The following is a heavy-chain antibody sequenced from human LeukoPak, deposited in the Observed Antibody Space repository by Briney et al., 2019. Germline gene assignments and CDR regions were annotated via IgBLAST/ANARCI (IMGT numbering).Heavy chain of an antibody. CDR1: GYTFTSYD. J-gene: IGHJ4*02. D-gene: IGHD3-22*01. CDR3: ARPRNSSGYYGLGY. CDR2: INPSGGST. V-gene: IGHV1-46*01. Sequence: ALVKLSCTASGYTFTSYDMHWVRQAPGPGLERMGIINPSGGSTSYAQKFPGRITMTRDTSTSTVYMELSSLRSEDTAVYYCARPRNSSGYYGLGYWGQGTLVTVSS.